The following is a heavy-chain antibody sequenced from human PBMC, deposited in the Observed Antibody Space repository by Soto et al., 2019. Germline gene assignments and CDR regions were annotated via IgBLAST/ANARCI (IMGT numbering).Heavy chain of an antibody. J-gene: IGHJ5*02. CDR1: GYSFTSYW. D-gene: IGHD2-2*01. Sequence: GESLKISCKGSGYSFTSYWIGWVRQMPGKGLEWMGIIYPGDSDTRYSPSFQGQVTISADKSISTAYLQWSSLKASDTAMYYCARVGCSSTSCYALLSKNNWFDPWGQGTLVTVSS. CDR3: ARVGCSSTSCYALLSKNNWFDP. V-gene: IGHV5-51*01. CDR2: IYPGDSDT.